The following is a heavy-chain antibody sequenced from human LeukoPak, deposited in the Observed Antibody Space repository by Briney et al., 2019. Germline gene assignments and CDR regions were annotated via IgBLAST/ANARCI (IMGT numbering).Heavy chain of an antibody. J-gene: IGHJ3*02. D-gene: IGHD2-15*01. CDR2: IKRDGSEK. V-gene: IGHV3-7*03. CDR1: GFTFSSYW. CDR3: AREWLLLPAFDI. Sequence: GGSLRLSCAASGFTFSSYWMSWVRQAPGKGLECVANIKRDGSEKYYVDSVKGRFTISRDNAKNSLYLQMNSLRAEDTAVYYCAREWLLLPAFDIWGQGTMVTVSS.